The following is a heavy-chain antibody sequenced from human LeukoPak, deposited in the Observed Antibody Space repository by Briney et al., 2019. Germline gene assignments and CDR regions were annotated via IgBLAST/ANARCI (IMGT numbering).Heavy chain of an antibody. CDR1: GGTFSSYA. D-gene: IGHD3-10*01. V-gene: IGHV1-18*01. CDR3: ARCGHVLLWFRERSQHYCFDY. J-gene: IGHJ4*02. Sequence: GASVKVSCKASGGTFSSYAISWVRQAPGQGLEWMGWISAYNGNTNYAQKLQGRVTMTTDTSTSTAYMELRSLRSDDTAVYYCARCGHVLLWFRERSQHYCFDYWGQGTLVTVSS. CDR2: ISAYNGNT.